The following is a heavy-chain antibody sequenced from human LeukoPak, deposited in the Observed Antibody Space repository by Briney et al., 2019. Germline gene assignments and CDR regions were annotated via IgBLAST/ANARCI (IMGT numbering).Heavy chain of an antibody. Sequence: PSETLSLTCAVYGGSFSGHYGSWIRQPPGKGLEWIGEMDPSGSTNYNPSLKSRVTISVDTSKNQFSLELSSVTAADTAVYYCARGRQDVTMIVVVMTAVSYYLDVWGKGTTVTVS. V-gene: IGHV4-34*01. CDR3: ARGRQDVTMIVVVMTAVSYYLDV. CDR1: GGSFSGHY. J-gene: IGHJ6*03. CDR2: MDPSGST. D-gene: IGHD3-22*01.